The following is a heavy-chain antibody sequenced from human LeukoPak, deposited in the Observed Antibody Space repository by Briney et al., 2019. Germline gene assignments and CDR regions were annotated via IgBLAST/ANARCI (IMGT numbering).Heavy chain of an antibody. J-gene: IGHJ4*02. CDR2: ISGSGDTT. CDR3: AKTVIDTTYYDY. D-gene: IGHD3-16*02. V-gene: IGHV3-23*01. Sequence: GGSLRLSCAASGFTFSNYAVNWVRQAPGKGLQWVSAISGSGDTTFYADSVKGRFTISRDNSKSTVYLQMNSLRAEDTAPYYCAKTVIDTTYYDYWGQGTRVTVSS. CDR1: GFTFSNYA.